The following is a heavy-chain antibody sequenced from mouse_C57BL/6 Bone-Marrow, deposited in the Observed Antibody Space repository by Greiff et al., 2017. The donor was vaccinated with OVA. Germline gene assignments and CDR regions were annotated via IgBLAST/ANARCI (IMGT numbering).Heavy chain of an antibody. V-gene: IGHV1-83*01. J-gene: IGHJ2*01. CDR3: ARDGHSGFDY. D-gene: IGHD3-1*01. CDR1: GYSFTDYN. Sequence: VQLQQSGPELVKPGASVKISCKASGYSFTDYNMNWVKQRTGQGLEWIGEIYPRSGNTYYNEKFKGKATLTADKSSSTAYMELRSLTSEDSAVYFCARDGHSGFDYWGQGTTLTVSS. CDR2: IYPRSGNT.